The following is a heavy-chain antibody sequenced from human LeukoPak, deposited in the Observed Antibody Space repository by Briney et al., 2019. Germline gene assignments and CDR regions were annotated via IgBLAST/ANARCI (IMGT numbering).Heavy chain of an antibody. D-gene: IGHD3-22*01. J-gene: IGHJ4*02. CDR2: IDSGGRT. Sequence: GGSLRLSCVASGFTFSIYSMSWVRQAPGKGLEWVSNIDSGGRTYFGDSVKGRFTISRDNAKNSLYLQMNSLRAEDTAVYYCARGAYYYEDWGQGTLVTVSS. CDR3: ARGAYYYED. V-gene: IGHV3-23*01. CDR1: GFTFSIYS.